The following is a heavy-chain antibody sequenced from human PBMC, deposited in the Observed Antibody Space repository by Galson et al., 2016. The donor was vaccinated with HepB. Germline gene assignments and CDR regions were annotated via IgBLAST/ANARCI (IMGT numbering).Heavy chain of an antibody. CDR2: INWDSTGI. Sequence: SLRLSCAASGFTFDDYAMHWVPQAPGKGLEWVSGINWDSTGIDYADSVKGRFTISRDNAKHSLYLQMNSLRTEDTALYYCAKDITTEASGLNYWGQGTLVTVSS. CDR1: GFTFDDYA. J-gene: IGHJ4*02. V-gene: IGHV3-9*01. D-gene: IGHD2/OR15-2a*01. CDR3: AKDITTEASGLNY.